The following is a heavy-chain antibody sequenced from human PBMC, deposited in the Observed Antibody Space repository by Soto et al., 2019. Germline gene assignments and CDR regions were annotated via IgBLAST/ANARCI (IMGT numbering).Heavy chain of an antibody. D-gene: IGHD6-19*01. CDR1: GFSFSTSGVG. CDR2: IYWDDDE. V-gene: IGHV2-5*02. Sequence: QITLKESGPTLVKPTQTLTLTCTFSGFSFSTSGVGVGWIRQPPGRALERLALIYWDDDERYSPSLKSRLTITKDTSRNQVVLTMTNMDPVDRATYYCAHSGFNSGWYHFDYWGQGALVTVSS. CDR3: AHSGFNSGWYHFDY. J-gene: IGHJ4*02.